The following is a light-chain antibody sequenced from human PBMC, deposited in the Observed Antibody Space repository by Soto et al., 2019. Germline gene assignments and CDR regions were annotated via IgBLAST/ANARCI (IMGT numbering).Light chain of an antibody. V-gene: IGKV1-39*01. CDR2: SAS. CDR3: QQSYSTPWT. J-gene: IGKJ1*01. CDR1: QDINIY. Sequence: DIQMTQSPSSVSASIGDSVTITCRASQDINIYLNWYQQKPGEVPRLLIYSASTLHSGVPSRFTGSGSETDFTLTIRSLQPEDFATYYCQQSYSTPWTFGQGTKVDIK.